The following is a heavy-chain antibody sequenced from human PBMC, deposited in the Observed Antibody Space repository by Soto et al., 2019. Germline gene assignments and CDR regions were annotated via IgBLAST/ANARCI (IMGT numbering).Heavy chain of an antibody. V-gene: IGHV1-69*13. D-gene: IGHD3-22*01. Sequence: SSVEVSCKASGGTFSSYAISWVRQAPGQGLEGMGRIIPIFGTANYAQKFQGRVTITADESTSTAYMELSSLRSEDTAVYYCASGTTYPQAYYYDSSGSNPPDYWGQGTLVTVSS. CDR1: GGTFSSYA. J-gene: IGHJ4*02. CDR2: IIPIFGTA. CDR3: ASGTTYPQAYYYDSSGSNPPDY.